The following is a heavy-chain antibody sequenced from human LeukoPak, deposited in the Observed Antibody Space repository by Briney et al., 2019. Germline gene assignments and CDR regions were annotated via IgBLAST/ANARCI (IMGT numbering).Heavy chain of an antibody. CDR1: GGSISSSSYY. V-gene: IGHV4-39*01. D-gene: IGHD3-10*01. CDR2: IYYSGGT. J-gene: IGHJ4*02. Sequence: SETLSLTCTVSGGSISSSSYYWGWIRQPPGKGLEWIGSIYYSGGTYYNPSLKSRVTISVDTSKNQFSLKLSSVTAADTAVYYCAGTNMARGVKIDYWGQGALVTVSS. CDR3: AGTNMARGVKIDY.